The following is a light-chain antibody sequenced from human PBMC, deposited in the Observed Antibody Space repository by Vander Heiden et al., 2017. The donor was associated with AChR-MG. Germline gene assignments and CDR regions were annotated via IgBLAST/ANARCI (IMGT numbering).Light chain of an antibody. Sequence: EIVLTQSPGTLSLSPGERATLSCRASQSVSSNYLAWYQQKPGQAPRILIYGASRRATGIPDRFSGSGSGTDFTLTISRLEPEDFAVYYCQQVVSPLTFGGGTKVDIK. J-gene: IGKJ4*01. CDR2: GAS. V-gene: IGKV3-20*01. CDR3: QQVVSPLT. CDR1: QSVSSNY.